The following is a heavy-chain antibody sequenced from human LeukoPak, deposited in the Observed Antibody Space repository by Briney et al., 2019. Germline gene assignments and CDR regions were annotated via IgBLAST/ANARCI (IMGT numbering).Heavy chain of an antibody. D-gene: IGHD6-13*01. CDR3: ARPAGTPSSWYFDY. J-gene: IGHJ4*02. CDR1: GGSFSGYY. V-gene: IGHV4-34*01. CDR2: INHSGST. Sequence: PSETLSLTCAVYGGSFSGYYWSWIRQRPGKGLEWIGEINHSGSTNYNPSLKSRVTISVDTSKNQFSLKLSSVTAADTAVYYCARPAGTPSSWYFDYWGQGTLVTVSS.